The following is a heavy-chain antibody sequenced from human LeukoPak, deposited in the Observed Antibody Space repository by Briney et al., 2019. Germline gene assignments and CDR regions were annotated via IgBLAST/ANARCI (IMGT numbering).Heavy chain of an antibody. D-gene: IGHD2-2*01. CDR2: IRSKVYAGTA. J-gene: IGHJ6*02. V-gene: IGHV3-49*04. CDR3: TRGLSRAYYYNGMAS. Sequence: GGSLRLSCTASGYTFANDAVSWVRQAPGKGLEWVGFIRSKVYAGTAQYAASVKGRFTISRDDSKSIAYLQMNSLKIEDTAVYYCTRGLSRAYYYNGMASGAKGPRSPSP. CDR1: GYTFANDA.